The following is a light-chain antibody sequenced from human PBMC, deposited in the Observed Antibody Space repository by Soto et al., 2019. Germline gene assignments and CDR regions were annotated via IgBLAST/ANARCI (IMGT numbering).Light chain of an antibody. CDR1: QSVSSN. Sequence: EIVMTQSPATLSVSPGERATLSCRASQSVSSNLAWYQQKPGQAPRLLIYGASTRATVIPARFSGSGSGTEFTLTISSLQSEDFAVYYCQQYNYWPPYTFGQGTKLEIK. CDR2: GAS. CDR3: QQYNYWPPYT. J-gene: IGKJ2*01. V-gene: IGKV3-15*01.